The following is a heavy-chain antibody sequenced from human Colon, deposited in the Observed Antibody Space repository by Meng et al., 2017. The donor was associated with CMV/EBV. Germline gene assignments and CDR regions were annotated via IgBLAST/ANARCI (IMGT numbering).Heavy chain of an antibody. CDR3: ARGGIRDSSGYNWGGFDS. J-gene: IGHJ4*02. CDR2: ISYDGSNK. CDR1: TLNGYA. D-gene: IGHD3-22*01. V-gene: IGHV3-30-3*01. Sequence: TLNGYAVHWVRQAPGKGLEWVAVISYDGSNKYYADSVKGRFTVSRDDSKNTLYLQMDTLRPEDTALYYCARGGIRDSSGYNWGGFDSWGQGTLVTVSS.